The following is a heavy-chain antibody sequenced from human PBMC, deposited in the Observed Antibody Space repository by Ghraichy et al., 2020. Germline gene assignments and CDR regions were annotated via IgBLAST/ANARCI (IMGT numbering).Heavy chain of an antibody. Sequence: SETLPLTCIVSGGSLSSFYWSWIRQPPGKGLEWIGYIHTSGTTHYNPSLESRVTMSLDTSMNQFSLRLNSVTAADTALYYCARGSPSPDLWGRGTLLIVSS. V-gene: IGHV4-59*01. CDR2: IHTSGTT. CDR3: ARGSPSPDL. J-gene: IGHJ2*01. D-gene: IGHD2-2*01. CDR1: GGSLSSFY.